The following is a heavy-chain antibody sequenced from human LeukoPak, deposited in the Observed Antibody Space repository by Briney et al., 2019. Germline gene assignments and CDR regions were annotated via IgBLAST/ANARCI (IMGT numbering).Heavy chain of an antibody. D-gene: IGHD3-9*01. CDR2: ISSDESIT. CDR3: AKVVYDILTGYYEWRGYYFDY. J-gene: IGHJ4*02. CDR1: GFTFSNYW. Sequence: PGGSLRLSCAASGFTFSNYWMHWVRQAPGKGLVWVSRISSDESITSYADSVKGRFTISRDNAKNTLFLQMNSLRAEDTAVYYCAKVVYDILTGYYEWRGYYFDYWGQGTLVTVSS. V-gene: IGHV3-74*01.